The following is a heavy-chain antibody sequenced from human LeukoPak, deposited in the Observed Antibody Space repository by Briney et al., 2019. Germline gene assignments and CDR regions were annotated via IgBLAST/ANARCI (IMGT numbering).Heavy chain of an antibody. CDR1: GGTFSSYA. V-gene: IGHV1-69*01. CDR2: IIPIFGTA. D-gene: IGHD3-9*01. Sequence: SVKVSCKASGGTFSSYAISWVRQAPGQGLEWMGGIIPIFGTANYAQKFQGRVTITADGSTSTAYMELSSLRSEDTAVYYCASTPYYDILTGYSVWGQGTLVTVSS. J-gene: IGHJ4*02. CDR3: ASTPYYDILTGYSV.